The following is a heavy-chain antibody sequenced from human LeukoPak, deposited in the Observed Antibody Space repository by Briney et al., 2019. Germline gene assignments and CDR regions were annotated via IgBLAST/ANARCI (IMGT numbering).Heavy chain of an antibody. CDR3: ARDLDTAMAPDY. V-gene: IGHV1-2*02. Sequence: ASVKVSCKASGYTFTSYAMNWVRQAPGQGLEWMGWINPNSGGTNYAQKFQGRVTMTRDTSISTAYMELSRLRSDDTAVYYCARDLDTAMAPDYWGQGTLVTVSS. J-gene: IGHJ4*02. CDR2: INPNSGGT. D-gene: IGHD5-18*01. CDR1: GYTFTSYA.